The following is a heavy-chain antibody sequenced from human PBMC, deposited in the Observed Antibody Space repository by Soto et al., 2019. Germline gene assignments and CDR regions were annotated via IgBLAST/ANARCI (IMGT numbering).Heavy chain of an antibody. Sequence: QVQLQQWGAGLLKPSETLSLTCAVYGGSFSGYYWSWIRQAPGKGLEWIGEINHSGSTNYNPSLKSRVTISVDTSKNQFSLKLSSVTAADTAVYYCAREYGDYGVIDYWGQGTLVTVSS. CDR3: AREYGDYGVIDY. D-gene: IGHD4-17*01. V-gene: IGHV4-34*01. CDR1: GGSFSGYY. J-gene: IGHJ4*02. CDR2: INHSGST.